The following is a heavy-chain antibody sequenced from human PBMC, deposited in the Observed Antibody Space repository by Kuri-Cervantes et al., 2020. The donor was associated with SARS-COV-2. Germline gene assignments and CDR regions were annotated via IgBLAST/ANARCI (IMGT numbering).Heavy chain of an antibody. CDR3: AREGDIVVVLAVYFDY. CDR1: GFTFSSYE. D-gene: IGHD2-2*01. Sequence: GESLKISCAASGFTFSSYEMNWVRQAPGKELEWVSYISSSGSTIYYADSVKGRFTISRDNAKNSLYLQMNSLRAGDTAVYYCAREGDIVVVLAVYFDYWGQGTLVTVSS. V-gene: IGHV3-48*03. J-gene: IGHJ4*02. CDR2: ISSSGSTI.